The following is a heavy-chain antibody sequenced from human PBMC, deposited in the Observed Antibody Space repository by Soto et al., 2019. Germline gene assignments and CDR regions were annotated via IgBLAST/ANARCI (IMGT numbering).Heavy chain of an antibody. CDR2: IIPFFPAP. D-gene: IGHD6-13*01. CDR1: GGTFSRNA. CDR3: ARSRAAAPPRVGMDV. Sequence: SVKVSCKASGGTFSRNAISWVRQAPGQGLEWMGGIIPFFPAPNYAQKFQGRVTITADESTSIVFMEMSSLRFEDTAVYYCARSRAAAPPRVGMDVWGQGTTVTVSS. V-gene: IGHV1-69*13. J-gene: IGHJ6*02.